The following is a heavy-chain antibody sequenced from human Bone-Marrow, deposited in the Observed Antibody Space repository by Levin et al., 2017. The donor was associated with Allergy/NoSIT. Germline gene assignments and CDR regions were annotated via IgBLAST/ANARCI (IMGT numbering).Heavy chain of an antibody. V-gene: IGHV4-34*01. Sequence: PSETLSLTCAVYGGSFSGYYWSWIRQPPGKGLEWIGEINHSGSTNYNPSLKSRVTISVDTSKNQFSLKLSSVTAADTAVYYCERGIMGAARPNYYYYYGMDVWGQGTTVTVSS. J-gene: IGHJ6*02. D-gene: IGHD6-6*01. CDR2: INHSGST. CDR1: GGSFSGYY. CDR3: ERGIMGAARPNYYYYYGMDV.